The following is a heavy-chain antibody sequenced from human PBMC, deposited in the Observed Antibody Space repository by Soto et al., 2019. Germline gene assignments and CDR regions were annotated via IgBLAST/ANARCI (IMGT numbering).Heavy chain of an antibody. J-gene: IGHJ4*02. CDR2: ISNDGGNK. CDR1: GFTFSSFP. V-gene: IGHV3-30*04. CDR3: ARLLRSIAVASPLDY. D-gene: IGHD6-19*01. Sequence: QVQLVESGGGVVQPGRSLRLSCAASGFTFSSFPMHWVRQAPGKGLEWVAVISNDGGNKYYADSVKGRFTISRDNSKTTLYLQLNSLRAEDTAVYYCARLLRSIAVASPLDYWGQGTLVTVSS.